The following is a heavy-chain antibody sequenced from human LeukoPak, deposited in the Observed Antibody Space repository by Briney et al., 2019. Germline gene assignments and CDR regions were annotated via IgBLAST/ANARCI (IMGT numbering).Heavy chain of an antibody. V-gene: IGHV4-31*03. Sequence: SETLSLTCTVSGGSISSGGYYWSWIRQHPGKGLEGIGYIYYSGSTYYNPSLKSRVTISVDTSKNQFSLKLSSVTAADTAVYYCARSGHLRYYYYMDVWGKGTTVTVSS. CDR2: IYYSGST. J-gene: IGHJ6*03. D-gene: IGHD1-26*01. CDR3: ARSGHLRYYYYMDV. CDR1: GGSISSGGYY.